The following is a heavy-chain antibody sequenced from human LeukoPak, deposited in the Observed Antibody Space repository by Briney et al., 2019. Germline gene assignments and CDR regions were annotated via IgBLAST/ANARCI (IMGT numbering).Heavy chain of an antibody. J-gene: IGHJ4*02. V-gene: IGHV1-69*13. CDR3: AREAGSGSYEYYFDY. Sequence: ASVKASCKASGGTFSSYAISWVRQAPGQGLEWMGGIIPIFGTANYAQKFQGRVTITADESTSTAYTELSSLRSEDTAVYYCAREAGSGSYEYYFDYWGQGTLVTVSS. CDR1: GGTFSSYA. CDR2: IIPIFGTA. D-gene: IGHD1-26*01.